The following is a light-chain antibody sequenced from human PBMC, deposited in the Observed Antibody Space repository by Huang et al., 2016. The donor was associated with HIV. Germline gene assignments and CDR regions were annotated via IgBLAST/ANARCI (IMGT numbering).Light chain of an antibody. CDR1: QRSSSY. Sequence: DIRMTQSPSSLPASVGDRVTITCRASQRSSSYLNWYQQKPGKAPNLLIYGASTLQVGVPSRFSGSGSGTSFTLTINSLRPEDFATYYCQQSHTAPWTFGQGT. CDR3: QQSHTAPWT. V-gene: IGKV1-39*01. CDR2: GAS. J-gene: IGKJ1*01.